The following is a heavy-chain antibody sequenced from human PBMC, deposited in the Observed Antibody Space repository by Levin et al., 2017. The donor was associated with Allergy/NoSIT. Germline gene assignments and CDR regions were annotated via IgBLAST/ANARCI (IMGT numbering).Heavy chain of an antibody. V-gene: IGHV4-34*01. D-gene: IGHD6-13*01. Sequence: PSETLSLTCAVYGGSFSGYYWSWIRQPPGKGLEWIGEINHSGSTNYNPSLKSRVTISVDTSKNQFSLKLSSVTAADTAVYYCARAGYSSSWYHPWGQGTLVTVSS. CDR2: INHSGST. CDR3: ARAGYSSSWYHP. J-gene: IGHJ5*02. CDR1: GGSFSGYY.